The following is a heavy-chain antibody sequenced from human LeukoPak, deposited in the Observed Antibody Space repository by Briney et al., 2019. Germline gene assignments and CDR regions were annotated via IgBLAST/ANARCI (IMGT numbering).Heavy chain of an antibody. V-gene: IGHV1-69*13. Sequence: GASVKVSCKASGYTFTSYGISWVRQAPGQGLEWMGGIIPIFGTANYAQKFQGRVTITADESTSTAYMELSSLRSEDTAVYYCARDGSYYDSSGLYYYYYGMDVWGQGTTVTVSS. CDR2: IIPIFGTA. D-gene: IGHD3-22*01. CDR3: ARDGSYYDSSGLYYYYYGMDV. CDR1: GYTFTSYG. J-gene: IGHJ6*02.